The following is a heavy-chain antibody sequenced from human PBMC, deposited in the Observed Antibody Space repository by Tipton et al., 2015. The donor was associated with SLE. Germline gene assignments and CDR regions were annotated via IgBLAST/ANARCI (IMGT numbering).Heavy chain of an antibody. CDR1: GYTFTSYG. J-gene: IGHJ4*02. D-gene: IGHD1-26*01. V-gene: IGHV1-18*04. CDR3: ARDNGGYSGSSFFDY. CDR2: ISTYNGNT. Sequence: QLVQSGAGVKKPEASVKVSCKASGYTFTSYGISWVREAPGQGLEWMGWISTYNGNTKYAEKVQGRATMTTDTSTSTAYMELRSLRSDDTAVYYCARDNGGYSGSSFFDYWGQGTLVTVSS.